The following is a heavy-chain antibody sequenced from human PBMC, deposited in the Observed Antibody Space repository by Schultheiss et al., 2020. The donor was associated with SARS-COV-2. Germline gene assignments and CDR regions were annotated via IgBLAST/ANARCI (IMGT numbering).Heavy chain of an antibody. CDR1: GFTFSSYA. CDR2: ISYDGSNK. D-gene: IGHD6-13*01. CDR3: AKDMGVAAAGTFDY. Sequence: GGSLRLSCAASGFTFSSYAMHWVRQAPGKGLEWVAVISYDGSNKYYADSVKGRFTISRDNAKNSLYLQMNSLRAEDTALYYCAKDMGVAAAGTFDYWGQGTLVTVSS. V-gene: IGHV3-30-3*01. J-gene: IGHJ4*02.